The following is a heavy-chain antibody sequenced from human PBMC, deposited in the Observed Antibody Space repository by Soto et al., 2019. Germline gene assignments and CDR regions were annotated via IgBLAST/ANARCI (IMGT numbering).Heavy chain of an antibody. Sequence: ASVTVSCKPSGYIFPNYYLHWVRQAPGQGLEWMGIINPGGGSTNYAQKFQGRVTMTRDTSTSTVYMDLSGLRSEDTALYYCARVRDYSVSGSYLDFWG. CDR3: ARVRDYSVSGSYLDF. J-gene: IGHJ4*01. CDR2: INPGGGST. CDR1: GYIFPNYY. D-gene: IGHD3-10*01. V-gene: IGHV1-46*03.